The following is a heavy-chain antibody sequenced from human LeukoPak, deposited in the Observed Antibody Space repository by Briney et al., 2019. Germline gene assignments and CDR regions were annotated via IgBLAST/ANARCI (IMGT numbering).Heavy chain of an antibody. J-gene: IGHJ3*02. Sequence: PSETLSLTCTVSGGSISSSNYYWGWIRQPPGKGLEWIGSIYHSGSTYYNPSLKGRVTISVDTSKNQFSLKLSSVTAADTAVYYRARSAGGKYYDSSVTRRPDAFDIWGQGTMVSVSS. CDR3: ARSAGGKYYDSSVTRRPDAFDI. D-gene: IGHD3-22*01. CDR2: IYHSGST. CDR1: GGSISSSNYY. V-gene: IGHV4-39*07.